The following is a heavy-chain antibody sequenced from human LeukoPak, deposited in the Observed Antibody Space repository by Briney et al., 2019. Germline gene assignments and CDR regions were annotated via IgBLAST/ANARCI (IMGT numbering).Heavy chain of an antibody. J-gene: IGHJ4*02. V-gene: IGHV1-46*01. D-gene: IGHD5-12*01. Sequence: ASVKVSCKASGYTFTSYYMHWVRQAPGQGLEWMGIINPSGGSTSYAQKFQGRVTMTRDTSTSTVYMELSSLRSEDTAVYYCVRGMDIVATIRTYYFDYWGQGTLVTVSS. CDR3: VRGMDIVATIRTYYFDY. CDR2: INPSGGST. CDR1: GYTFTSYY.